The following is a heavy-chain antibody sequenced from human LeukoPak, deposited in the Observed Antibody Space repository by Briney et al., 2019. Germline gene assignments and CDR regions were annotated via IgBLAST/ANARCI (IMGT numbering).Heavy chain of an antibody. CDR3: ARAPSYYCSGGSCLFFNS. J-gene: IGHJ4*02. D-gene: IGHD2-15*01. CDR2: IKEDETEQ. V-gene: IGHV3-7*01. Sequence: GGSLRLSCAVSGVKFSNYWMNWVRQAPGEGLEWVASIKEDETEQYYVDSVKGRFAISRDNAKSSLYLQMNSLRAEDTAVYYCARAPSYYCSGGSCLFFNSWGQGTLVTVSS. CDR1: GVKFSNYW.